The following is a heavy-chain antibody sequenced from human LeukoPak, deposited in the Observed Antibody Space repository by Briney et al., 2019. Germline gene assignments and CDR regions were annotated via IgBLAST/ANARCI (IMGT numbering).Heavy chain of an antibody. J-gene: IGHJ4*02. CDR1: GYTFTSYA. CDR3: ARDSSGAPDDC. Sequence: GASVKVSCKTSGYTFTSYAMHWVRQAPGQRLEWMGWINTGNGNTKYSQKFQGRVTITRDTSASTAYMELSNLRSEDTAVYHCARDSSGAPDDCWGQGTLVTVSS. CDR2: INTGNGNT. V-gene: IGHV1-3*04.